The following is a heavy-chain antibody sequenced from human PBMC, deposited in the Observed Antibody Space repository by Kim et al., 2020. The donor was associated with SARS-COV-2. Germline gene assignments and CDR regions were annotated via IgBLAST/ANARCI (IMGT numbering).Heavy chain of an antibody. D-gene: IGHD1-26*01. CDR1: GYTFTSYG. V-gene: IGHV1-18*01. J-gene: IGHJ4*02. CDR2: ISAYNGNT. CDR3: ARAPPINGARGRTFDY. Sequence: ASVKVSCKASGYTFTSYGISWVRQAPGQGLEWMGWISAYNGNTNYAQKLQGRVTMTTDTSTSTAYMELRSLRSDDTAVYYCARAPPINGARGRTFDYWGQGTLVTVSS.